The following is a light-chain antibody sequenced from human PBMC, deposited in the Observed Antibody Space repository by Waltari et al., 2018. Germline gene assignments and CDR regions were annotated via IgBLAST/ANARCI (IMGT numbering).Light chain of an antibody. CDR2: EVS. J-gene: IGKJ1*01. Sequence: ELVLTQSPGTLSLSPGERATLSCRASQTVFNNFLAWYQQRPGQAPRLVMFEVSSRATGIPHRFSGSGSGTDFTLTITRLEPEDFAVYYCQQYGISPRTFGQGTKVELK. CDR1: QTVFNNF. V-gene: IGKV3-20*01. CDR3: QQYGISPRT.